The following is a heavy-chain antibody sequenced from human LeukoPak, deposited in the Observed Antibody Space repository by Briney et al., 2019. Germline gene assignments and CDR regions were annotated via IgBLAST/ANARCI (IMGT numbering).Heavy chain of an antibody. CDR1: GYTLTELS. Sequence: ASVKVSCKVSGYTLTELSMHWVRQAPGQGLEWMGLINPSGGSTTYAQKFQGRVTMTRDTSTSTVYMQLSSLRSEDTAVYYCTREGLGYCFDYWGQGTLVTVSS. CDR2: INPSGGST. V-gene: IGHV1-46*01. CDR3: TREGLGYCFDY. D-gene: IGHD3/OR15-3a*01. J-gene: IGHJ4*02.